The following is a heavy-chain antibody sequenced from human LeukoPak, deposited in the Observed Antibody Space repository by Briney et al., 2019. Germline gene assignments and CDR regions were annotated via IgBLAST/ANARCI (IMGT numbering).Heavy chain of an antibody. J-gene: IGHJ4*02. V-gene: IGHV3-7*01. D-gene: IGHD5-12*01. CDR3: ARHVPRGRSDFDC. CDR1: GFTFDNHW. CDR2: IDEDGDEK. Sequence: GESLRLSCAASGFTFDNHWMAWVRQTPGRGPEWVANIDEDGDEKSYAESVKGRFSVSRDNGRTSLYLQMNSLRAEDTAIYYCARHVPRGRSDFDCWGQGVLVTVS.